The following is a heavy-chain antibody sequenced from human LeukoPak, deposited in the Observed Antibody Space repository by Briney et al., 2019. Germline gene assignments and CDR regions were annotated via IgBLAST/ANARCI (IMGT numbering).Heavy chain of an antibody. CDR2: ISSSGSTI. D-gene: IGHD3-3*01. V-gene: IGHV3-11*04. Sequence: GGSLRLSCAASGFTFSYYAMSWVRQAPGKGLEWVSYISSSGSTIYYADSVKGRFTISRDNAKNSLYLHMNSLRAEDTAVYYCASGFLDDFWSGHFWGQGTLVTVSS. J-gene: IGHJ4*02. CDR3: ASGFLDDFWSGHF. CDR1: GFTFSYYA.